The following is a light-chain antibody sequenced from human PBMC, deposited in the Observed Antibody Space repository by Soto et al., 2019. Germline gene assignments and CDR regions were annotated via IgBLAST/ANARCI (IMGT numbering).Light chain of an antibody. V-gene: IGKV3D-11*01. Sequence: EIVLTQSPATLSVSPGERVTLSWRASQGVGSTLAWCRQQPGQAPRLLIYDASNRATGIPARFSGSGSGTDFTLTISSLEPEDFAVYYCQQRGNWPLTFGGGTKVDIK. CDR3: QQRGNWPLT. CDR1: QGVGST. J-gene: IGKJ4*01. CDR2: DAS.